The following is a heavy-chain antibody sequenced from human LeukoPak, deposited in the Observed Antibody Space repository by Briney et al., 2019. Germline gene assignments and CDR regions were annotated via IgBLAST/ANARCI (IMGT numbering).Heavy chain of an antibody. CDR2: IGSSGSTI. Sequence: KPGGSLRLSCAASGFILSDYYMSWIRQAPGKGLEWVAYIGSSGSTIYYADSVKGRFTISRDNAKKSLYLQMSSLRAEDTAVYYCARGARPVAMRNYFDYWGQGTLVTVSS. CDR3: ARGARPVAMRNYFDY. D-gene: IGHD2-2*01. CDR1: GFILSDYY. J-gene: IGHJ4*02. V-gene: IGHV3-11*01.